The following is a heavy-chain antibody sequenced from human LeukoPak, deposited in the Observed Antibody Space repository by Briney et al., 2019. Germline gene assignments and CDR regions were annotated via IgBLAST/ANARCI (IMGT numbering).Heavy chain of an antibody. CDR2: IYTSGST. Sequence: SETLSLTCTVSGGSISSGSYYWSWIRQPAWKGLEWIGRIYTSGSTNYNPSLKSRVTISVDTSKNQFSLKLSSVTAADTAVYYCARRPFDFWSGYYAFDIWGQGTMVTASS. CDR3: ARRPFDFWSGYYAFDI. J-gene: IGHJ3*02. D-gene: IGHD3-3*01. V-gene: IGHV4-61*02. CDR1: GGSISSGSYY.